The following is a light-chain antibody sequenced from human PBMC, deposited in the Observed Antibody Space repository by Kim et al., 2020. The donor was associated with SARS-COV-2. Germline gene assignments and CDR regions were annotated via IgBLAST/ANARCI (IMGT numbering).Light chain of an antibody. V-gene: IGKV3-11*02. Sequence: LSWYPGDRATLSCRASHSVNNYLAWYQQKPGQPPRLLIYDASNRATGIPARFSGSGSGRDYTLTISSLEPEDSAIYYCQQRSNWLTFGGGTKLEIK. J-gene: IGKJ4*01. CDR3: QQRSNWLT. CDR2: DAS. CDR1: HSVNNY.